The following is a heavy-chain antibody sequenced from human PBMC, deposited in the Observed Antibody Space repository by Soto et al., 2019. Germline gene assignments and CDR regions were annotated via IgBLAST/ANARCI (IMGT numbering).Heavy chain of an antibody. CDR1: GTSISSYY. CDR3: ARYNSYAIDY. J-gene: IGHJ4*02. D-gene: IGHD2-8*01. CDR2: IHYRGTT. Sequence: SETLSLTCTVSGTSISSYYWSCIRQPPGKGLEWIANIHYRGTTNYNPSLASRVTLSVDTSKNQFSLKMTSVTAADRAMYFCARYNSYAIDYWGRGTLVTVSS. V-gene: IGHV4-59*01.